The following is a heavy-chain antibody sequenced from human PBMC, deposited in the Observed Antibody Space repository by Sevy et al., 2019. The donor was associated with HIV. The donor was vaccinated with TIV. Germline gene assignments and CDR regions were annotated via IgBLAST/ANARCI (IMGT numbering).Heavy chain of an antibody. Sequence: GGSLRLSCAASGFTFSSYEMNWVRQAPGKGLEWVSYISSSGSTIYYADSVKGRFTISRDNAKNSLYLQMNSLRAEDTAVYDCARAPIYCSSTSCYWALYYYYGMDVWGQGTTVTVSS. CDR1: GFTFSSYE. CDR3: ARAPIYCSSTSCYWALYYYYGMDV. V-gene: IGHV3-48*03. D-gene: IGHD2-2*01. CDR2: ISSSGSTI. J-gene: IGHJ6*02.